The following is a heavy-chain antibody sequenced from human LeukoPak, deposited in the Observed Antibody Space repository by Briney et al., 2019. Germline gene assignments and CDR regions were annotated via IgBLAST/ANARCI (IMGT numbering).Heavy chain of an antibody. CDR3: AREATGADY. D-gene: IGHD5-12*01. Sequence: PGGSLRLSCAASGFTFSSYAMHWVRQAPGKGLEWVAVISYDGSNKYYADSVKGRFTISRDNSKSTLYLQMNSLRAEDTAVYYCAREATGADYWGQGTLATVSS. CDR2: ISYDGSNK. V-gene: IGHV3-30-3*01. J-gene: IGHJ4*02. CDR1: GFTFSSYA.